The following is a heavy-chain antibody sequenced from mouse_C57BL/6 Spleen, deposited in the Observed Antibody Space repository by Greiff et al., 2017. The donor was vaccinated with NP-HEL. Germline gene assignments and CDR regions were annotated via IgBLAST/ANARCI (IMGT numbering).Heavy chain of an antibody. V-gene: IGHV1-52*01. CDR2: IDPSDSET. Sequence: QVQLQQSGAELVRPGSSVKLSCKASGYTFTSYWMHWVKQRPIQGLEWIGNIDPSDSETHYNQKFKDKATLTVDKSSSTAYMQLSSLTSEDSAVYYCALYGSTYDFDYWGQGTTLTVSS. CDR3: ALYGSTYDFDY. D-gene: IGHD1-1*01. J-gene: IGHJ2*01. CDR1: GYTFTSYW.